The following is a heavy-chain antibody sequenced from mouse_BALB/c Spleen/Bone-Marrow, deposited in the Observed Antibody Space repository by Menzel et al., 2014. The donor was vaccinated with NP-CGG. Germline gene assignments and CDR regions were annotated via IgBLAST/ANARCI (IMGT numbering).Heavy chain of an antibody. CDR1: GYTFTSYY. Sequence: QVQLQRSGPELVKPGASLKMSCKASGYTFTSYYIHWVKQRPGQGLEWIGWIYPGDGSTKYNEKFKGKTTLTADKSSSTAYMLLSSLTSEDSAIYFCAKPYGYGGWYFDVWGAGTTVTVSS. CDR3: AKPYGYGGWYFDV. V-gene: IGHV1S56*01. D-gene: IGHD2-2*01. CDR2: IYPGDGST. J-gene: IGHJ1*01.